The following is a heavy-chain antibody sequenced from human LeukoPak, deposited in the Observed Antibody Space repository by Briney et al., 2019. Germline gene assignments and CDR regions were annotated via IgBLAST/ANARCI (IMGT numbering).Heavy chain of an antibody. CDR2: ISDRGTYI. V-gene: IGHV3-21*01. J-gene: IGHJ4*02. D-gene: IGHD2-2*01. Sequence: PGGSLRLSCAASGFTFSSYGMHWVRQAPGKGLEWVASISDRGTYIYYADSVKGRFTISRDNAKNSLYLQMNSLRAEDTAVYYCANHLACGSTSCPPFDSWGQGTLVTVFS. CDR1: GFTFSSYG. CDR3: ANHLACGSTSCPPFDS.